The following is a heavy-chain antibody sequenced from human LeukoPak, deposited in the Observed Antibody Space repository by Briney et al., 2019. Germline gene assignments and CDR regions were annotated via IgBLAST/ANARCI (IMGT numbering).Heavy chain of an antibody. V-gene: IGHV3-7*01. Sequence: AGGSLRLSCTASGFTFSSYWMSWVRQAPGKGLEWVANIKQDGSEKYYVDSVKGRFTISRDNAKNSLYLQMNSLRAEDTAVYYCARKQQLFDDAFDIWGQGTMVTVSS. CDR1: GFTFSSYW. CDR3: ARKQQLFDDAFDI. D-gene: IGHD6-13*01. J-gene: IGHJ3*02. CDR2: IKQDGSEK.